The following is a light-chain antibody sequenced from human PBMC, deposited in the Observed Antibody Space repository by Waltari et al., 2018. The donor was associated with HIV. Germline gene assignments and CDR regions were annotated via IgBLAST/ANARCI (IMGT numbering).Light chain of an antibody. Sequence: EIGMTQSPATLSLSPGERATLSCRASQSVSSYLAWYQQKPGQAPRLLIYDASNRATGIPARFSASGSGTDFTLTISSLEPEDFAVYYCQQRSYWPPYTFGQGTRLEIK. CDR2: DAS. V-gene: IGKV3-11*01. CDR1: QSVSSY. CDR3: QQRSYWPPYT. J-gene: IGKJ2*01.